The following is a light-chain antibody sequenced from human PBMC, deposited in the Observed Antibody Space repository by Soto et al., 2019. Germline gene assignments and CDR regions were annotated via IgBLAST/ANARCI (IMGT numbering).Light chain of an antibody. Sequence: DIVMTQSPDSLAVSLGERATINCKSSQSILYSSNNKNFLAWYQQKPGQPPKMLIYWASTRESGVPDRFSGSDSGTDFTLTISSLPAEDVAVYSCQQYYGTPVTFGQGTRLEIK. V-gene: IGKV4-1*01. CDR2: WAS. CDR1: QSILYSSNNKNF. J-gene: IGKJ5*01. CDR3: QQYYGTPVT.